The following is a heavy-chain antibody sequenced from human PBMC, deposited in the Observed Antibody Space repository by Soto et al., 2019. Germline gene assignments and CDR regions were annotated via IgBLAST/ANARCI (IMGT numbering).Heavy chain of an antibody. CDR3: ARSDYDFWSGHKPFDY. V-gene: IGHV1-2*04. J-gene: IGHJ4*02. Sequence: QVQLVQSGAEVKKPGASVKVSCKASGYPFTGYYMHWVRQAPGQGLEWMGWINPNSGGTNYAQKCQGWVTMTRDTSISTAHMELSRLRSDDTAVYYCARSDYDFWSGHKPFDYWGQGTLVTVSS. CDR1: GYPFTGYY. D-gene: IGHD3-3*01. CDR2: INPNSGGT.